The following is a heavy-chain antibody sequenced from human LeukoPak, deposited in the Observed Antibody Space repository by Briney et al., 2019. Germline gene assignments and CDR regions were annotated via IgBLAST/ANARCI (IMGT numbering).Heavy chain of an antibody. V-gene: IGHV3-23*01. CDR1: GFIFSSYD. CDR2: ISGSGSSR. J-gene: IGHJ4*02. CDR3: AKDIAAAGDY. D-gene: IGHD6-13*01. Sequence: GGSLRLSWAAAGFIFSSYDFTWVRQAPGKGLEWVSVISGSGSSRYYADSVKGRFTISRDNSKNTVFLQMNSLRVEDTAIYYCAKDIAAAGDYWGQGTLVTVSS.